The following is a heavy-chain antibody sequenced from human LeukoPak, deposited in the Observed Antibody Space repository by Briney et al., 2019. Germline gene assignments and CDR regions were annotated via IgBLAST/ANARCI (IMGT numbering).Heavy chain of an antibody. V-gene: IGHV3-74*01. CDR1: GFTFSSYW. CDR2: INSDGSST. CDR3: ARGNGGDSSGWRPLLLNY. Sequence: PGGSLRLSCAASGFTFSSYWMHWVRQAPGKGLVWVSRINSDGSSTSYADSVKGRFTISRGNAKNTLYLQMNSLRAEDTAVYYCARGNGGDSSGWRPLLLNYWGQGTLVTVSS. D-gene: IGHD6-19*01. J-gene: IGHJ4*02.